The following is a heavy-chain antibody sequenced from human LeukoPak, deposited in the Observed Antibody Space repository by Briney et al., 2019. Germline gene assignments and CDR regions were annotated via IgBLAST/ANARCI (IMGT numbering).Heavy chain of an antibody. CDR2: IIPIFGTA. CDR3: ARDPGDSSSYFDY. D-gene: IGHD6-6*01. V-gene: IGHV1-69*05. J-gene: IGHJ4*02. Sequence: ASVKVSCKASGGTFSSYAISWVRQAPGQGLEWMGGIIPIFGTANYAQKFQGRVTITTDESTSTAYMELSSLRSEDTAAYYCARDPGDSSSYFDYWGQGTLVTVSS. CDR1: GGTFSSYA.